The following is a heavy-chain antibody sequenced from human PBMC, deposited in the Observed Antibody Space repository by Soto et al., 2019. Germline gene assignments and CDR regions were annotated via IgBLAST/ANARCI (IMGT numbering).Heavy chain of an antibody. J-gene: IGHJ4*02. CDR3: TGEVASGY. D-gene: IGHD2-8*02. CDR2: ISRDGGTK. V-gene: IGHV3-30*03. CDR1: GFTVSNYG. Sequence: QVKLVASGAGVVQPGRSLRLSCAVSGFTVSNYGMHWVRQAPGKGMERVADISRDGGTKYYADSVKGRFTISRDNSRNTLFLEMNSLRGDDMAVYYCTGEVASGYWGQGTLVTVCS.